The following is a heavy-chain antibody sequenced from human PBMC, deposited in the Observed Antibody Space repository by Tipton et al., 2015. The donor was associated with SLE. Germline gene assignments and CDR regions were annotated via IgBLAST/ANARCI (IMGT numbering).Heavy chain of an antibody. Sequence: TLSLTCAVYGGSFSGYYWSWIRQPPGKGLEWIGSIYYSGSTYYNPSLKSRVTISVDTSKNQFSLNLSSVTAADTAVYYCARHSSLGDYWGQGTLVTVSS. D-gene: IGHD3-16*01. CDR2: IYYSGST. V-gene: IGHV4-34*01. CDR1: GGSFSGYY. J-gene: IGHJ4*02. CDR3: ARHSSLGDY.